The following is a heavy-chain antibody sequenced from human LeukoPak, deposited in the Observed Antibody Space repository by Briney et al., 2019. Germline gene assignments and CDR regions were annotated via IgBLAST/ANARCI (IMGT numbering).Heavy chain of an antibody. CDR2: ISGSGGST. CDR3: AKTLSLNWHFDL. J-gene: IGHJ2*01. Sequence: QAGGSLRLSCAASEFTFSSYAMSWVRQAPGKGLEWVSTISGSGGSTYYADSVKGRFTISRDNSKNTLYLQMNSLRAEDTAVYYCAKTLSLNWHFDLWGRGTLVTVSS. D-gene: IGHD2/OR15-2a*01. CDR1: EFTFSSYA. V-gene: IGHV3-23*01.